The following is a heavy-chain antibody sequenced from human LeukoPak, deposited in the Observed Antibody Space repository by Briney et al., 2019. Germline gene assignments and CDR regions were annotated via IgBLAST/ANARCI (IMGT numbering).Heavy chain of an antibody. CDR2: ISGSGGST. Sequence: GGSLRLSCVASGFTFSTYGMSWVRQAPGKGLEWVSAISGSGGSTYYADSVKGRFTVSRDNSKNTLYLQMNSLRAEDTAVYYCAKDGGEYYDILTGYYPRLYYMDVWGKGTTVTISS. CDR3: AKDGGEYYDILTGYYPRLYYMDV. CDR1: GFTFSTYG. D-gene: IGHD3-9*01. J-gene: IGHJ6*03. V-gene: IGHV3-23*01.